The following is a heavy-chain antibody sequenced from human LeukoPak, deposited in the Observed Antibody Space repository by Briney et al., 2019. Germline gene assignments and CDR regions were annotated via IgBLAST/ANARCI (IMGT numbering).Heavy chain of an antibody. CDR1: GFTFSNVW. Sequence: GGTLRLSCAASGFTFSNVWMSWVRQGPGKGLEWVGRIKSKADGGTTDYAAPVKGRFTISRDDSKTTLYLQMNSLKTEDTAVYYCTTDRGVPGDVWGQGTTVTACS. CDR3: TTDRGVPGDV. V-gene: IGHV3-15*01. CDR2: IKSKADGGTT. J-gene: IGHJ6*02. D-gene: IGHD2-2*01.